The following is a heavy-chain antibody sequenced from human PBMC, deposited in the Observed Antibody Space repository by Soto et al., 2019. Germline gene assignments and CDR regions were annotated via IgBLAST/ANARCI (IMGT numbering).Heavy chain of an antibody. V-gene: IGHV1-18*01. Sequence: QVQLVQSGAEVKKPGASVKVSCKASGYTFTSYGISWVRQAPGQGLEWMGWISAYNGNTNYAQKLQGRVTMTTDTSTSTGYMELRSLRSDDTAVYYCARETITMVRGRNQKGGYYYYMDVWGKGTTVTVSS. J-gene: IGHJ6*03. CDR2: ISAYNGNT. D-gene: IGHD3-10*01. CDR3: ARETITMVRGRNQKGGYYYYMDV. CDR1: GYTFTSYG.